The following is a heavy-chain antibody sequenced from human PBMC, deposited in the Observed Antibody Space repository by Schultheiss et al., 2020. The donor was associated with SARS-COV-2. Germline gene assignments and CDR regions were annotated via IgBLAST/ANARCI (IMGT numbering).Heavy chain of an antibody. V-gene: IGHV3-23*01. CDR1: GFTFSSYA. CDR3: AKVHGSGRGLNWLYNWFDP. D-gene: IGHD3-10*01. CDR2: ISGSGGST. J-gene: IGHJ5*02. Sequence: GGSLRLSCAASGFTFSSYAMSWVRQAPGKGLEWVSAISGSGGSTYYADSVKGRFTISGDNSKNTVYLQMNSLRAEDTAAYYCAKVHGSGRGLNWLYNWFDPWGQGTLVTVSS.